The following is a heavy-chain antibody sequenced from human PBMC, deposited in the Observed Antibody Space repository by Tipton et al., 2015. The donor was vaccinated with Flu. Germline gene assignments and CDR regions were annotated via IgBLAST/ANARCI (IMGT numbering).Heavy chain of an antibody. CDR1: GGSITSTNFY. Sequence: TLSLTCTVSGGSITSTNFYWSWVRQPAGRAPEWIGRVYTSGSTNYNPSLKSRVTISVDTSKNQFSLKLSSVTATDTAVYYCQFKWGTSVIWGQGTMVTVSS. CDR3: QFKWGTSVI. V-gene: IGHV4-61*02. J-gene: IGHJ3*02. CDR2: VYTSGST. D-gene: IGHD3-16*01.